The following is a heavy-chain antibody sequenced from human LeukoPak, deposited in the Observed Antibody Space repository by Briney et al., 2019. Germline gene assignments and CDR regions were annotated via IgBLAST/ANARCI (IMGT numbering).Heavy chain of an antibody. CDR3: ARGGADDYVWGSYRYLNY. J-gene: IGHJ4*02. Sequence: ASVKVSCKASGYTFTSYDINWVRQATGQGLEWMGWMNPNSGNTGYAQKFQGRVTMTRNTSISTAYMELSSLRSEDTAVYYCARGGADDYVWGSYRYLNYWGQGTLVTVSS. CDR1: GYTFTSYD. V-gene: IGHV1-8*01. CDR2: MNPNSGNT. D-gene: IGHD3-16*02.